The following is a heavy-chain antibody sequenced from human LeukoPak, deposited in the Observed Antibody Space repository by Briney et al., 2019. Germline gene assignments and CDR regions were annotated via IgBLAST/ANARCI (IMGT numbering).Heavy chain of an antibody. CDR1: GFTFSSYA. J-gene: IGHJ4*02. CDR2: ISYDGSNK. CDR3: AGASMIVVVPDY. D-gene: IGHD3-22*01. Sequence: PGRSLRLSCAASGFTFSSYAMHWVRQAPGKGLEWVAVISYDGSNKYYADSVKGRFTISRDNSKNTLYLQMNSLRAEDTAVYYCAGASMIVVVPDYWGQGTLVTVSS. V-gene: IGHV3-30*04.